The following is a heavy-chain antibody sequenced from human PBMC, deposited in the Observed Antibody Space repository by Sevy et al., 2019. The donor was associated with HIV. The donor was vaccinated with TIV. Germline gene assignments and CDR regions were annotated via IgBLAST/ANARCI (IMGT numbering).Heavy chain of an antibody. CDR1: GGSISSYY. J-gene: IGHJ4*02. V-gene: IGHV4-4*07. D-gene: IGHD3-10*01. CDR2: IYTSGST. CDR3: ARAGVRGVMRYYYFDY. Sequence: SETLSLTCTVSGGSISSYYWSWIRQPAGKGLEWIGRIYTSGSTNYNPSLKSRVTMSVDTSKNQFSLKLSSVTAADTAVYYCARAGVRGVMRYYYFDYWGQGTLVTVSS.